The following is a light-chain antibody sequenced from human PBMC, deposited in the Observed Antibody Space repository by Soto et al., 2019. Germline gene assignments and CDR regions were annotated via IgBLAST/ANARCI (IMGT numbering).Light chain of an antibody. V-gene: IGLV2-14*01. CDR2: EVT. CDR3: SSYTRSSTRV. CDR1: RSDVGAYNY. J-gene: IGLJ3*02. Sequence: QSALTQPASVSGSPGQSIAISCTGTRSDVGAYNYVSWYQQHPGKAPKLMISEVTNRPSGVSDRFSGSKSGNTASLTISGLQAEDEADYYCSSYTRSSTRVFGGGTKLTVL.